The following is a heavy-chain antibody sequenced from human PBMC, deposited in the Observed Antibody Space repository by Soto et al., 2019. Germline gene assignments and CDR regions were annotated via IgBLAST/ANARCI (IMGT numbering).Heavy chain of an antibody. J-gene: IGHJ4*02. CDR2: IIPIFGTA. V-gene: IGHV1-69*06. CDR3: ARESRPGYNSGWYSFDY. D-gene: IGHD6-19*01. CDR1: GGTFSSYA. Sequence: SVKVSCKASGGTFSSYAISWVRQAPGQGLEWMGGIIPIFGTANYAQKFQGRVTITADKSTSTAYMELSSLRAEDTAVYYCARESRPGYNSGWYSFDYWGQGALVTVSS.